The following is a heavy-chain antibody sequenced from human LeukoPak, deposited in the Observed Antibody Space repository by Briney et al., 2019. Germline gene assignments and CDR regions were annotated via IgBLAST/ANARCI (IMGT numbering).Heavy chain of an antibody. CDR2: IYYSGST. D-gene: IGHD6-6*01. J-gene: IGHJ4*02. CDR3: ARAGSSGVDY. CDR1: GGSISSGDYY. Sequence: SETLSLTCTVSGGSISSGDYYWSWIRQPPGKGLEWIGYIYYSGSTYYNPSLKSRVTISVDRSKNQFSLKLSSVTAADTAVYYCARAGSSGVDYWGQGTLVTVSS. V-gene: IGHV4-30-4*01.